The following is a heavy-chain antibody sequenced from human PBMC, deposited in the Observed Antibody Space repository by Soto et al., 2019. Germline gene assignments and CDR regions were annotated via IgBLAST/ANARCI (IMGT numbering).Heavy chain of an antibody. D-gene: IGHD2-15*01. CDR3: ARHTPAISISDH. V-gene: IGHV4-61*01. CDR1: GGSVSSDNYY. J-gene: IGHJ4*02. CDR2: IYNSGST. Sequence: SETLSLTCTVSGGSVSSDNYYWSWIRQPPGKGLEWIGYIYNSGSTDYNPSLKSRVTISVDTSKNQFSLKLSSVTAADTAVYYCARHTPAISISDHWGQGTLVTVSS.